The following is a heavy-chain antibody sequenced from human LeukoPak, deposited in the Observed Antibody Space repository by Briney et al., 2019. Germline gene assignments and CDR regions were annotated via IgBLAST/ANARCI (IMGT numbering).Heavy chain of an antibody. CDR3: ARVPPAGVVVAAMSWYFDL. V-gene: IGHV3-21*01. D-gene: IGHD2-15*01. J-gene: IGHJ2*01. Sequence: GGSLRLSCAASGFTFSSYSMNWVRQAPGKGLEWVSSISSSSSYIYYADSVEGRFTISRDNAKNSLYLQMNSLRAEDTAVYYCARVPPAGVVVAAMSWYFDLWGRGTLVTVSS. CDR1: GFTFSSYS. CDR2: ISSSSSYI.